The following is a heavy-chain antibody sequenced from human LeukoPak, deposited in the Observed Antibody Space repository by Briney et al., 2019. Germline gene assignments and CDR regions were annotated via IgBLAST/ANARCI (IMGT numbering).Heavy chain of an antibody. CDR3: ARSLTAAAGDY. V-gene: IGHV5-51*01. Sequence: GESLKISCKGSGYRFTSYWIGWVRQIPGKGLEWMAIIYPADSDIRYSPSYQGQVTISADKSISTAYLQWSSLKASDTAMYYCARSLTAAAGDYWGQGTLVTVSS. D-gene: IGHD6-25*01. CDR1: GYRFTSYW. J-gene: IGHJ4*02. CDR2: IYPADSDI.